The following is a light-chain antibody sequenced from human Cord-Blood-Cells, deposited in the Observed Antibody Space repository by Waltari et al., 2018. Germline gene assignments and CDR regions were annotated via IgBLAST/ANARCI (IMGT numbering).Light chain of an antibody. CDR2: DVS. CDR3: SSYTSSSTWV. J-gene: IGLJ3*02. Sequence: QSALTQPASVSGSPGQSFTISCTGTSSDVGGYHYVSWYQQHPGKAPKLMICDVSNRPSGVSNRFSGSKSGNTASLTISGLQAEDEADYYCSSYTSSSTWVFGGGTKLTVL. V-gene: IGLV2-14*01. CDR1: SSDVGGYHY.